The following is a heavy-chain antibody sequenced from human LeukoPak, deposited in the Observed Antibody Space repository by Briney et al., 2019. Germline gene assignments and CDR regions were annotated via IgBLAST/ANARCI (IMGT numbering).Heavy chain of an antibody. CDR2: ISSSSSYI. CDR1: GFTFSSYS. J-gene: IGHJ4*02. Sequence: GGSLRLSCAASGFTFSSYSMNWVRQAPGKGLEWVSSISSSSSYIYYADSVKGRFTISRDNAKNSLYVQMNSLRAEDTAVYYCAKGGGSTVQGVNPFDYWGQGTLVTVSS. CDR3: AKGGGSTVQGVNPFDY. V-gene: IGHV3-21*01. D-gene: IGHD3-10*01.